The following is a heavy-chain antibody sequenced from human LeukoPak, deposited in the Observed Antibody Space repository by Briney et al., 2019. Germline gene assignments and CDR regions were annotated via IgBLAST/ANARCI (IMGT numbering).Heavy chain of an antibody. CDR3: ATDRRYCSSTSSPRWEV. CDR1: GYTLTELS. J-gene: IGHJ6*04. Sequence: GASAKVSCKVSGYTLTELSMHWVRQAPGKGLEGVGGFGPEDGETIYAQKYQGRVTMTEDTSTDTAYMELSRLRSEDTAVYYCATDRRYCSSTSSPRWEVWGKGTTVTVSS. V-gene: IGHV1-24*01. CDR2: FGPEDGET. D-gene: IGHD2-2*01.